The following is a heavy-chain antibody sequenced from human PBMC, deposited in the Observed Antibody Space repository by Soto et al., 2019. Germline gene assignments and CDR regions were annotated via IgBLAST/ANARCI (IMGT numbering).Heavy chain of an antibody. Sequence: EVQLVESGGGLVQPGRSLRLSCVASGFTADDYAMHWVRQAPGKGLEWVSGISSNSDTIDYADSVKGRFTISRDNAKNXXFLQMNSLRPEDTALYYCAKDMRRGGMTTIHYFDSWGQGTLVTVSS. D-gene: IGHD4-17*01. J-gene: IGHJ4*02. V-gene: IGHV3-9*02. CDR2: ISSNSDTI. CDR1: GFTADDYA. CDR3: AKDMRRGGMTTIHYFDS.